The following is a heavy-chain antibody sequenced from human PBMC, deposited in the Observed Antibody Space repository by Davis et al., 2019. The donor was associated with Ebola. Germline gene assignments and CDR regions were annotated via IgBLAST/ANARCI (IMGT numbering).Heavy chain of an antibody. D-gene: IGHD6-19*01. CDR1: GFTFSSYS. J-gene: IGHJ5*02. CDR3: ARAWDSSGWRNWFDP. CDR2: ISSSSSTI. V-gene: IGHV3-48*02. Sequence: PGGSLRLSCAASGFTFSSYSMNWVRQAPGKGLEWVSYISSSSSTIYYADSVKGRFTISRDNAKNSLYLQMNSLRDEDTAVYYCARAWDSSGWRNWFDPWGQGTLVTVSS.